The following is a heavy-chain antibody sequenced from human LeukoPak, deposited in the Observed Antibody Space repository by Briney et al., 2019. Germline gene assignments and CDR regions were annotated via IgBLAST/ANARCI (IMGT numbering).Heavy chain of an antibody. Sequence: PGGSLRLSCAASGFTFSSSWMTWVRQAPGKGLEWVASINQDGGEIHYVDSVKGRFTISRDNAKNLVYLQMNSLRAEDTAVYYCARRLRRNYFDYWGQGTLVTVSS. V-gene: IGHV3-7*01. CDR3: ARRLRRNYFDY. CDR1: GFTFSSSW. J-gene: IGHJ4*02. D-gene: IGHD4-17*01. CDR2: INQDGGEI.